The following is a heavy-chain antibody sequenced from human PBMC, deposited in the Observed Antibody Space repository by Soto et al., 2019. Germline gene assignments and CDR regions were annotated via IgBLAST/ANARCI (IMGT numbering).Heavy chain of an antibody. CDR3: ARGLDNWSPTSHWFDP. D-gene: IGHD1-20*01. CDR1: GYTFTSYD. Sequence: GASVKVSCKASGYTFTSYDINWVRQATGQGLEWMGWMNPNSGNTGYAQKFQGRVTMTRNTSISTAYMELSSLRSEDTAVYYCARGLDNWSPTSHWFDPWGQGTLVTVSS. J-gene: IGHJ5*01. V-gene: IGHV1-8*01. CDR2: MNPNSGNT.